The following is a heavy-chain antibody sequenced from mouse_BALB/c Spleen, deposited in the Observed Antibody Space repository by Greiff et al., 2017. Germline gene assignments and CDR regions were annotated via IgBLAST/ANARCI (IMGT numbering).Heavy chain of an antibody. Sequence: QVQLQQSGAELVRPGSSVKISCKASGYAFSSYWMNWVKQRPGQGLEWIGQIYPGDGDTNYNGKFKGKATLTADKSSSTAYMQLSSLTSEDSAVYFCARPYYGLYYYAMDYWGQGTSVTVSS. J-gene: IGHJ4*01. CDR1: GYAFSSYW. D-gene: IGHD1-2*01. CDR2: IYPGDGDT. CDR3: ARPYYGLYYYAMDY. V-gene: IGHV1-80*01.